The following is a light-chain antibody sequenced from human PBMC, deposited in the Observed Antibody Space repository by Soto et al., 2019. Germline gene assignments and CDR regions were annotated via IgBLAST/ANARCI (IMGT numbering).Light chain of an antibody. Sequence: EIVITQSPATLSVSPGERATLSCRASQSVSSNLAWYQQKPGQAPRLLIYGASSRATGIPVRFSGSGSGTEFTLTISSLQSEDFAVYYCQQYYTWPLTFGQGTKVDIK. CDR2: GAS. CDR1: QSVSSN. CDR3: QQYYTWPLT. V-gene: IGKV3-15*01. J-gene: IGKJ1*01.